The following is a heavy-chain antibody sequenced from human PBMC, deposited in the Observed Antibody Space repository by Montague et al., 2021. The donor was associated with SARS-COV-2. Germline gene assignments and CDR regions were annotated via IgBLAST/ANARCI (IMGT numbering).Heavy chain of an antibody. CDR1: GFTFSSYA. CDR3: AKDLHYDILTGYWDY. CDR2: ISGSGGST. V-gene: IGHV3-23*01. Sequence: SLRLSCAASGFTFSSYAMSWVRQAPGKGLEWVSAISGSGGSTYYADSVKGRFTISRDSSKDTLYLQMNSLRAEDTAVYYCAKDLHYDILTGYWDYWGQGTLVTVSS. J-gene: IGHJ4*02. D-gene: IGHD3-9*01.